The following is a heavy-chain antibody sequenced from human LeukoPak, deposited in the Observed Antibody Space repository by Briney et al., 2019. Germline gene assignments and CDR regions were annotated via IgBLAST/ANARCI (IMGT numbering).Heavy chain of an antibody. D-gene: IGHD6-13*01. V-gene: IGHV3-48*01. Sequence: GGSLRLSCAASGFTFSSHRMNWVRQAPGKGLEWVSDISRSSSDIHYADSVTGRFTISRDNAKNSVYLQMNSLRVEDTAVYYCARDFYSSSWYAPSYWGQGTLVTVSS. J-gene: IGHJ4*02. CDR3: ARDFYSSSWYAPSY. CDR1: GFTFSSHR. CDR2: ISRSSSDI.